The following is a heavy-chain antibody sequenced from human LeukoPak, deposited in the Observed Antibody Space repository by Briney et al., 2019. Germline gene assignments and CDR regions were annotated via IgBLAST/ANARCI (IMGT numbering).Heavy chain of an antibody. CDR3: ASIRSGSYLDYFDY. V-gene: IGHV1-2*02. CDR2: INPNSGGT. D-gene: IGHD1-26*01. J-gene: IGHJ4*02. Sequence: ASVKVSCKASGYTFTGYYMHWVRQAPGQGLEWMGWINPNSGGTNYAQKFQGRVTMTTDTSTSTAYMELRSLRPDDTAVYYCASIRSGSYLDYFDYWGQGTLVTVSS. CDR1: GYTFTGYY.